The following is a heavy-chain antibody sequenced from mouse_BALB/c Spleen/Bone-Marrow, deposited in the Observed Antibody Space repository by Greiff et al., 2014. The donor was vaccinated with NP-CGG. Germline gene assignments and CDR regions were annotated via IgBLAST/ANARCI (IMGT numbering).Heavy chain of an antibody. CDR3: ARGGYYRYDGFAY. V-gene: IGHV1-81*01. D-gene: IGHD2-14*01. CDR1: GYTFTDCY. CDR2: IYPGNGNT. Sequence: VKLQESGAELARPGASVKLSCKASGYTFTDCYINWVRLRTGQSLEWIGEIYPGNGNTYYNEKFKGKATLTADKSSSTGYMQLSRLTSEESAVYFCARGGYYRYDGFAYWGQGTLVTVSA. J-gene: IGHJ3*01.